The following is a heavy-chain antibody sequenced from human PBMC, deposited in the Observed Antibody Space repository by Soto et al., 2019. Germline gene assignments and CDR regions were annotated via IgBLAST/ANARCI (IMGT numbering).Heavy chain of an antibody. CDR1: GGTFSSYA. CDR3: ARSYSGSYGALKHFDY. Sequence: QVQLVQSGAEVKKPGSSVKVSCKASGGTFSSYAISWVRQAPGQRLEWMGGIIPIFGTANYAQKFQGRVTIPXXEXTXXAYMELSSLSSEDTAVYYCARSYSGSYGALKHFDYWGQGTLVTVSS. V-gene: IGHV1-69*05. J-gene: IGHJ4*02. CDR2: IIPIFGTA. D-gene: IGHD1-26*01.